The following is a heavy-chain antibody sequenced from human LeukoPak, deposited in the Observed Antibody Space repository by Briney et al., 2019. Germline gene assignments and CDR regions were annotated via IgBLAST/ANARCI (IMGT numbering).Heavy chain of an antibody. CDR1: GFTFSSYS. CDR3: AREYNSDYGDYYYGMDV. Sequence: GGSLRLSCAASGFTFSSYSMNWVRQAPGKGLEWVSSISSSSSYIYYADSVKGRFTISRDNAKNSLYLQMNSLRAEDTAVYYCAREYNSDYGDYYYGMDVWGQGTTVTVSS. J-gene: IGHJ6*02. CDR2: ISSSSSYI. D-gene: IGHD6-25*01. V-gene: IGHV3-21*01.